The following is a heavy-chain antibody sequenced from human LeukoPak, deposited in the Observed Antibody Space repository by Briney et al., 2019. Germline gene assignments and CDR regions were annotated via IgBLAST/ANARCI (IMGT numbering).Heavy chain of an antibody. D-gene: IGHD3-22*01. Sequence: SETLSLTCTVSGGSISIYYWRWIRQPPGKGLEWIGYIYYSGSTNYNPSLKSRVTISVDTSKNQFSLKLSSVTAADTAVYYCARYDDSSGYYPNDAFDIWGQGTMVTVSS. CDR3: ARYDDSSGYYPNDAFDI. CDR1: GGSISIYY. J-gene: IGHJ3*02. V-gene: IGHV4-59*01. CDR2: IYYSGST.